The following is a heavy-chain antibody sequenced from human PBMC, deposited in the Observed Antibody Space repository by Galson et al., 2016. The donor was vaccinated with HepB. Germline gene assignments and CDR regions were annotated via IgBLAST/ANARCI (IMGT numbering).Heavy chain of an antibody. CDR2: ISWNNNDV. Sequence: SLRLSCAASGFNFDNYAMHWVRQAPGKGLEWVSGISWNNNDVGYADSVKGRFTISRDNAKNSLYLQMNSLRAEDTALYYCEKDVIYYDKSGYWYYFDHWGQGTQVTVSS. CDR3: EKDVIYYDKSGYWYYFDH. V-gene: IGHV3-9*01. J-gene: IGHJ4*02. D-gene: IGHD3-22*01. CDR1: GFNFDNYA.